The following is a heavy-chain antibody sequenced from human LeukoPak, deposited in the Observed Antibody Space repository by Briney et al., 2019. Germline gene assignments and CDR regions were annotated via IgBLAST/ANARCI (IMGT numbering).Heavy chain of an antibody. J-gene: IGHJ5*02. Sequence: GGSLRLSCAASRFTFRSYAMYWVRQAPGKGLEWVAVISYDGNNKYYADSVKGRFTISRDNSKNTLYLQMNSLRAEDTAVYYCANFELATYGAWGQGTLVTVSS. V-gene: IGHV3-30-3*01. CDR2: ISYDGNNK. CDR3: ANFELATYGA. CDR1: RFTFRSYA. D-gene: IGHD1-7*01.